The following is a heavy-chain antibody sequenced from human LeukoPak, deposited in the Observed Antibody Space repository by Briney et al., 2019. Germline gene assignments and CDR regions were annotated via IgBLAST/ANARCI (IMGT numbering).Heavy chain of an antibody. CDR2: IYFSGRT. Sequence: SETLSLTCSVSGDSVSRSDSYWDWIRQPPGKGLEWIGTIYFSGRTYYSPSLKSRITMSVDPSNNQFSLNLRPVTAADTAVYYCARRRYYDGSGYLEWGQGTLLSASS. J-gene: IGHJ1*01. V-gene: IGHV4-39*01. CDR1: GDSVSRSDSY. CDR3: ARRRYYDGSGYLE. D-gene: IGHD3-22*01.